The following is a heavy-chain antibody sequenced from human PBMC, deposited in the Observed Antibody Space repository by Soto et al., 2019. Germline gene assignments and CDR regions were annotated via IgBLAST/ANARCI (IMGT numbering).Heavy chain of an antibody. Sequence: PGGALTLFSPPPGGSVSRNHESWVRQAPGKGLEWVSVIYSGGSTYYADSVKGRFTISRDNSKNTLYLQMNSLRAEDTAVYYCARGSYYYYGMDVWGQGTTVTVSS. CDR1: GGSVSRNH. CDR2: IYSGGST. V-gene: IGHV3-53*01. J-gene: IGHJ6*02. CDR3: ARGSYYYYGMDV.